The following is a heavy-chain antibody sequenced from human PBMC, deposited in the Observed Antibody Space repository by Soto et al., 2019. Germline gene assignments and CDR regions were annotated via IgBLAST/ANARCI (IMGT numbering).Heavy chain of an antibody. CDR3: ASGLRNDNSAYSPFDY. CDR1: GFTFSSYS. D-gene: IGHD6-25*01. CDR2: ITADKGDR. Sequence: QVQLVQSAAEVKEPGASVKLSCKASGFTFSSYSLQWLRQAPGQGLEWMGWITADKGDRAYSQKFQGRVSITRDTSASMAYMELSSLRSEDTAVYFCASGLRNDNSAYSPFDYWGQGTLVTVSS. J-gene: IGHJ4*02. V-gene: IGHV1-3*01.